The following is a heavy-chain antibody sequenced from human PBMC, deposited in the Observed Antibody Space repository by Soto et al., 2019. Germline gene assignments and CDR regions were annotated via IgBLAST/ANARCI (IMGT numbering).Heavy chain of an antibody. J-gene: IGHJ4*02. Sequence: GGSLRLSCAASGFIFSNYAMSWVRQAPGKGLEWVSGISSSGGNTYYADSVKGRFTISRDNSKNTLYLQMNSLRGDDTAVYYCAKASGRGWSALGFDYWGQGTLVTVSS. CDR3: AKASGRGWSALGFDY. D-gene: IGHD6-19*01. CDR1: GFIFSNYA. CDR2: ISSSGGNT. V-gene: IGHV3-23*01.